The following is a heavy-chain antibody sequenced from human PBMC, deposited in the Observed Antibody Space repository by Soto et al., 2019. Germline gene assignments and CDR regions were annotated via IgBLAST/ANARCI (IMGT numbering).Heavy chain of an antibody. D-gene: IGHD2-2*01. V-gene: IGHV5-51*01. CDR1: GYSFTSYW. CDR2: IYPGDSDT. Sequence: PGESLKISCKGSGYSFTSYWIGWVRQMPGKGLEWMGIIYPGDSDTRYSPSFQGQVTISADKSISTAYLQWSSLKASDTAMYYCARYSSLNIVVVPAAIVLYYGMDVWGQGTTVTVSS. CDR3: ARYSSLNIVVVPAAIVLYYGMDV. J-gene: IGHJ6*02.